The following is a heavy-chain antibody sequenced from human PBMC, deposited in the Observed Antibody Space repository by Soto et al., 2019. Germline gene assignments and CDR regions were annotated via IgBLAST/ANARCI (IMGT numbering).Heavy chain of an antibody. CDR3: ARLYSYGYFDY. V-gene: IGHV1-69*13. CDR2: IIPIFGTA. D-gene: IGHD5-18*01. CDR1: GGTFSSYA. Sequence: ASVKVSCKASGGTFSSYAISWVRQAPGHGLEWMGGIIPIFGTASYAQKFQGRVTITADESTSTAYMELSSLRSEDTAVYYCARLYSYGYFDYWGQGTLVTVSS. J-gene: IGHJ4*02.